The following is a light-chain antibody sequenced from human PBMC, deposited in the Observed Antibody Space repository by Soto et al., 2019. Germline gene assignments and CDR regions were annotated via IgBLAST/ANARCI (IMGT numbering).Light chain of an antibody. J-gene: IGLJ2*01. Sequence: QSVLTQPASVSGSPGQSITLSCTGTSSDVGAYNYVSWYQQHPGKAPKLMIYDVSNRPSGVSNRFSGSKSGNTASLTISGLQAEDEADYYCSSYPSSSTLVFGGGTKLTVL. CDR3: SSYPSSSTLV. CDR2: DVS. CDR1: SSDVGAYNY. V-gene: IGLV2-14*01.